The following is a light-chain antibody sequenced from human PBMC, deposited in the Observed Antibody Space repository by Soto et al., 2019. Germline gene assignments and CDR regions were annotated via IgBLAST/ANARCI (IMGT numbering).Light chain of an antibody. CDR2: TSS. CDR3: LQNYNYPLT. CDR1: QTINKY. V-gene: IGKV1-39*01. Sequence: DIQMTQSPSSLSASVGDRVTITCRASQTINKYLNWYQQKPGKAPKLLIYTSSTLASGVPSRFSGSRPGTNFTLTISSLQPEDFATYYCLQNYNYPLTFGGGTKVDIK. J-gene: IGKJ4*01.